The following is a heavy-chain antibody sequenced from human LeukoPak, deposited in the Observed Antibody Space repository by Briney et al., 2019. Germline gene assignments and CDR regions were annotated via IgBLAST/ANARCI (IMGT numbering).Heavy chain of an antibody. V-gene: IGHV3-9*01. CDR2: ITWNSGGI. CDR3: AKVHSSSWYAHFDY. Sequence: GGSLRLSCAASGFTFDDYAMHWVRQAPGKGLEWVSGITWNSGGIGYADSVKGRFTISRDNAKSSLYLQMNSLRAEDTALYYCAKVHSSSWYAHFDYWGQGTLVTVSS. J-gene: IGHJ4*02. CDR1: GFTFDDYA. D-gene: IGHD6-13*01.